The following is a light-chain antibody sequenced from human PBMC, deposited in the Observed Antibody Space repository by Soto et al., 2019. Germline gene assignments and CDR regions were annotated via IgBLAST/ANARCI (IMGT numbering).Light chain of an antibody. J-gene: IGLJ2*01. Sequence: QSALTQPASLSGSPGQSITLSCTGTSSDVGGYHYVSWYQQHPGKAPKLMIYEVSNRPSGVSNRFSGSKSGNTASLTISGLQAEDEADYYCSSYTSSSTLVFGGGTKLTVL. V-gene: IGLV2-14*01. CDR3: SSYTSSSTLV. CDR1: SSDVGGYHY. CDR2: EVS.